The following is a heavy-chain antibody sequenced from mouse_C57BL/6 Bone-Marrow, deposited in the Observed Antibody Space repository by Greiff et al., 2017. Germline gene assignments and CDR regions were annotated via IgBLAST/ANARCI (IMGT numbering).Heavy chain of an antibody. CDR3: TRRAGNVGY. V-gene: IGHV1-15*01. J-gene: IGHJ2*01. CDR2: IDPETGGT. CDR1: GYTFTDYE. Sequence: VQLQESGAELVRPGASVTLSCKASGYTFTDYEMHWVKQTPVRGLEWIGAIDPETGGTAYNQKFKGKAILTADKSSSTAYMELRSLTSEDSAVYYCTRRAGNVGYWGQGTTLTVSS. D-gene: IGHD3-3*01.